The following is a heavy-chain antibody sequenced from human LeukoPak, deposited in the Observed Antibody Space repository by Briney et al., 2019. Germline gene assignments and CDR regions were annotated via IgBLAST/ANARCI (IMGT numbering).Heavy chain of an antibody. CDR3: ARDRNYYDSSGYGY. Sequence: PGGSLRLSCAASGFTFSDYYMSWIRQAPGKGLEWVSYISSSGSTIYYADSVKGRFTISRDNAKNSLYLQMNSLRAEGTAVYYCARDRNYYDSSGYGYWGQGTLVTVSS. CDR1: GFTFSDYY. D-gene: IGHD3-22*01. J-gene: IGHJ4*02. V-gene: IGHV3-11*01. CDR2: ISSSGSTI.